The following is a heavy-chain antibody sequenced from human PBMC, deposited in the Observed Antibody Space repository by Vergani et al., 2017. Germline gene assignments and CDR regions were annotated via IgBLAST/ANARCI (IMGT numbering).Heavy chain of an antibody. CDR3: ARSRPYCTSGSCPAS. Sequence: QVQLLESGPGLLKPSETLSLTCTVSGESIRSGSHYWSWIRQPAGKGPEWIGHIHTGGSTDLNPSFKSRVSISVDTSKSQFSLKLNSVTVADTAVYYCARSRPYCTSGSCPASWGQGTLVTVSS. D-gene: IGHD2-15*01. CDR1: GESIRSGSHY. CDR2: IHTGGST. V-gene: IGHV4-61*02. J-gene: IGHJ4*02.